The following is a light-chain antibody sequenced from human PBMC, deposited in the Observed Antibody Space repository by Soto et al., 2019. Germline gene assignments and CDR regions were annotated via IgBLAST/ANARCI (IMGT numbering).Light chain of an antibody. CDR1: QSISSY. CDR2: AAS. J-gene: IGKJ1*01. Sequence: DIQMTQSPSSLSASVGDRVTITCRASQSISSYLNWYQQKPGKAPKLLIYAASSLQSGVPSSFSGSRSAKDFTRTINSLQPEDFSTYCCQQSYCTPRTLGEGTKVEIK. V-gene: IGKV1-39*01. CDR3: QQSYCTPRT.